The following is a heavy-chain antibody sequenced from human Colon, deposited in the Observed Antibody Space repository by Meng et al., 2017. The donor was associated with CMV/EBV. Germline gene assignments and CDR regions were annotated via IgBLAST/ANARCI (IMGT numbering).Heavy chain of an antibody. Sequence: GESLKISCAASGFIFSAYTMSWVRQAPGKGLEWVARMKEDGSEIYYVDSVKGRFTISRDNAKKSLYLQMNSLRAEDTAVYYCARDDSSLPAYYYGMDVWGQGTTVTVSS. J-gene: IGHJ6*02. CDR2: MKEDGSEI. D-gene: IGHD3-22*01. CDR1: GFIFSAYT. CDR3: ARDDSSLPAYYYGMDV. V-gene: IGHV3-7*01.